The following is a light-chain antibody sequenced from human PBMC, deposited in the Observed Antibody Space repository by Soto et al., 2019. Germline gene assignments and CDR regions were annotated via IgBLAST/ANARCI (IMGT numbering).Light chain of an antibody. V-gene: IGKV1-39*01. Sequence: DIQMTQSPSSLSASVGDRVTITCRASQSVGSYLSWYQHRPGEAPKLLIYAASSLQSGVPSRFSGSGSGTDFTLTISSLHAEDFATYSCQQNYNAPPTFGQGTQVAIK. CDR3: QQNYNAPPT. J-gene: IGKJ1*01. CDR1: QSVGSY. CDR2: AAS.